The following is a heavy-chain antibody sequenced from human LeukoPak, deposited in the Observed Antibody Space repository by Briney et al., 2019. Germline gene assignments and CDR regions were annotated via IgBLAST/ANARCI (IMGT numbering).Heavy chain of an antibody. CDR2: MNPNSGNT. Sequence: GASVKVSCKASGYTFTTYDINRVRQATGQGLEWMGWMNPNSGNTGYAQKFQGRVTMTRNTSISTAYMELSSLRSEDTAVYYCARGLVVLAATSWAFDIWGHGTMVTVSS. J-gene: IGHJ3*02. V-gene: IGHV1-8*01. D-gene: IGHD2-15*01. CDR3: ARGLVVLAATSWAFDI. CDR1: GYTFTTYD.